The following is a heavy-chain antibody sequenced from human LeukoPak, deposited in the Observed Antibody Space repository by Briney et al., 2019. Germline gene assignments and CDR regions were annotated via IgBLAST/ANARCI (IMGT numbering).Heavy chain of an antibody. Sequence: PSETLSLTCAVYGGSFSGYYWSWIRQPPGKGLECIGYISYSGSTNYNPSLKSRVTMSVDTSTNHFSLKLTSVTAADTAVYFCARYASRSYYLDLWGRGTLVTVSS. V-gene: IGHV4-59*01. CDR1: GGSFSGYY. D-gene: IGHD1-26*01. CDR2: ISYSGST. J-gene: IGHJ2*01. CDR3: ARYASRSYYLDL.